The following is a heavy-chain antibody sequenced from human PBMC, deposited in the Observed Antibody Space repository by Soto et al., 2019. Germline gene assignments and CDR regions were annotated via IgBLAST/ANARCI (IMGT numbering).Heavy chain of an antibody. V-gene: IGHV1-18*01. CDR3: ARDLYCTNGVCYIYYYYMAV. CDR1: GYTFTSYG. J-gene: IGHJ6*03. D-gene: IGHD2-8*01. CDR2: ISAYNGNT. Sequence: QVQLVQSGAEVKKPGASVKVSCKASGYTFTSYGISWVRQAPGQGLEWMGWISAYNGNTNYAQKLQGRVTMTTDTSTSTAYMDLSSLRSDDTAVYCCARDLYCTNGVCYIYYYYMAVWGKGTTVTVSS.